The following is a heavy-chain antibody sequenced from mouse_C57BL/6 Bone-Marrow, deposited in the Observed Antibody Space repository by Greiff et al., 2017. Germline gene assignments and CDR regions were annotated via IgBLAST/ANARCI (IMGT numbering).Heavy chain of an antibody. D-gene: IGHD1-1*01. CDR3: ARLGYYGSSYRYYAMDY. Sequence: EVMLVESGGDLVKPGGSLKLSCAASGFTFSSYGMSWVRQTPDKRLEWVATISSGGSYTYYPDSVKGRFTISRDNAKNTLYLQMSSLKSEDTAMYYCARLGYYGSSYRYYAMDYWGQGTSVTVSS. J-gene: IGHJ4*01. CDR1: GFTFSSYG. CDR2: ISSGGSYT. V-gene: IGHV5-6*01.